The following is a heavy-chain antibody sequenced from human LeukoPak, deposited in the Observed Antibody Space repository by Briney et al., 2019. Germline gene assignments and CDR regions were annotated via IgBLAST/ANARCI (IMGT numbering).Heavy chain of an antibody. V-gene: IGHV3-30*02. CDR3: ARDGGDYGAFDI. CDR1: GFTFSSYG. Sequence: PGGSLRLSCAASGFTFSSYGMHWVRQAPGKGLEWVAFIRYDGSNKYYADSVKGRFTISRDNSKNTLYLQMNSLRAEDTAVYYCARDGGDYGAFDIWGQGTMVTVSS. CDR2: IRYDGSNK. D-gene: IGHD4-17*01. J-gene: IGHJ3*02.